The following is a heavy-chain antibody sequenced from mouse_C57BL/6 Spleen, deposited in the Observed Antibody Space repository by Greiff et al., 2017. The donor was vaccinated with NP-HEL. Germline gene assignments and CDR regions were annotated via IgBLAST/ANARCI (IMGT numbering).Heavy chain of an antibody. J-gene: IGHJ2*01. V-gene: IGHV3-1*01. CDR2: ISYSGST. D-gene: IGHD1-1*02. Sequence: EVQLQESGPGMVKPSQSLSLTCTVTGYSITSGYDWHWIRHFPGNKLEWMGYISYSGSTNYNPSLKSRISITHDTSKNHFFLKLNSVTTEDTATYYCASGWGTYFDYWGQGTTLTVSS. CDR1: GYSITSGYD. CDR3: ASGWGTYFDY.